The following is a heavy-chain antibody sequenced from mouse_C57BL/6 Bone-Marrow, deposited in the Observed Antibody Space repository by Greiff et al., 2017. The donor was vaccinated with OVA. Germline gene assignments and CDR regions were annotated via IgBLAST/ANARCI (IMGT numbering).Heavy chain of an antibody. Sequence: EVQVVESGGGLVKPGGSLKLSCAASGFTFSDYGMHWVRQAPEKGLEWVAYISSGSSTIYYADTVKGRFTISRDNAKNTLFLQMTSLRSEDTAMYYCARLTTVTDYFDYWGQGTTLTVSS. CDR2: ISSGSSTI. D-gene: IGHD1-1*01. CDR1: GFTFSDYG. J-gene: IGHJ2*01. CDR3: ARLTTVTDYFDY. V-gene: IGHV5-17*01.